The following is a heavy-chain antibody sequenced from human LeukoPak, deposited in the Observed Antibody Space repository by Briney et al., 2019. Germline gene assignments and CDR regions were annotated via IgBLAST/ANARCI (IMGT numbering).Heavy chain of an antibody. J-gene: IGHJ3*02. Sequence: ASVKVSCKASSYTFRSHGISWVRQAPGQGLEWMAWISAYNGNTNYAQKLQGRVTMTTDTSTSTAYMELRSLRSDDTAVYYCARSTTKAFDIWGQGTMVTVSS. D-gene: IGHD4-17*01. CDR2: ISAYNGNT. CDR3: ARSTTKAFDI. V-gene: IGHV1-18*01. CDR1: SYTFRSHG.